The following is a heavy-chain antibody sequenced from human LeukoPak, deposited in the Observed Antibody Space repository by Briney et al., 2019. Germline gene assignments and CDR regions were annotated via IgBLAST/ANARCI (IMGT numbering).Heavy chain of an antibody. CDR1: GFTFDDYA. CDR3: AKVVRGVPPHFDY. V-gene: IGHV3-9*01. J-gene: IGHJ4*02. Sequence: GGSLRLSCAASGFTFDDYAMHWVRQAPGKGLEWVSGISWNSGSIGYADSAKGRFTISRDNAKNSLYLQMNSLRAEDTALYYCAKVVRGVPPHFDYWGQGTLVTVSS. CDR2: ISWNSGSI. D-gene: IGHD3-10*01.